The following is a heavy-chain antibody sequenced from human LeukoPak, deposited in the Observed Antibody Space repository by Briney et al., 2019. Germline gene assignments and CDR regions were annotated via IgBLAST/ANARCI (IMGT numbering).Heavy chain of an antibody. J-gene: IGHJ4*02. D-gene: IGHD2-15*01. Sequence: SETLSLTCTVSGGSISSSSYYWGWVRQPPGKGPEWIGSIYYSGSTYYNPSLKSRVTISVDTSKNQFSLKLSSVTAADTAVYYCARDGDWGGYSRPDQWGQGTLVTVSS. CDR2: IYYSGST. V-gene: IGHV4-39*07. CDR1: GGSISSSSYY. CDR3: ARDGDWGGYSRPDQ.